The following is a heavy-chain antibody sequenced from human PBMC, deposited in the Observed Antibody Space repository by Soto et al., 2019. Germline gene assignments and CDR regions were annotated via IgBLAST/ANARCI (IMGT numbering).Heavy chain of an antibody. Sequence: PGGSLRLSCAASGFIVSTYAMHWVRQSPGKGLEWVAVISYDGSTKYYADSVKGRFTISRDNSKNTLYLQMNRLRAEDTAVYYCARDSPGVRDNVPFDYWGQGTMITV. CDR1: GFIVSTYA. CDR3: ARDSPGVRDNVPFDY. D-gene: IGHD3-3*01. CDR2: ISYDGSTK. V-gene: IGHV3-30-3*01. J-gene: IGHJ4*02.